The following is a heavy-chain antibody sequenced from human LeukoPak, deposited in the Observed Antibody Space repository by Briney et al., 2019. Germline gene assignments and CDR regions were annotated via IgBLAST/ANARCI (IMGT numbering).Heavy chain of an antibody. CDR2: IYTSGST. V-gene: IGHV4-4*07. J-gene: IGHJ4*02. CDR3: ARSRYCTGGSCLALYY. CDR1: GGSISSYY. Sequence: SETLSLTCTVSGGSISSYYWSWIRQPAGKGLEWIGRIYTSGSTNYNPSLKSRVTISVVTSKNHFSLKLSYVTAADRAVYYCARSRYCTGGSCLALYYWGQGTLVTVSS. D-gene: IGHD2-15*01.